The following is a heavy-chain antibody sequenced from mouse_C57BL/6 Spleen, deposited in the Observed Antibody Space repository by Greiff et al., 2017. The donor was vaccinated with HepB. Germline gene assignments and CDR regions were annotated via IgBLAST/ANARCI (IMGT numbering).Heavy chain of an antibody. V-gene: IGHV1-81*01. CDR2: IYPRSGNT. CDR3: ARRDYYDYGGAWFAY. Sequence: VQLQQSGAELARPGASVKLSCKASGYTFTSYGISWVKQRTGQGLEWIGEIYPRSGNTYYNEKFKGKATLTADKSSSTAYMELRSLTSEDSAVYFCARRDYYDYGGAWFAYWGQGTLVTVSA. J-gene: IGHJ3*01. CDR1: GYTFTSYG. D-gene: IGHD2-4*01.